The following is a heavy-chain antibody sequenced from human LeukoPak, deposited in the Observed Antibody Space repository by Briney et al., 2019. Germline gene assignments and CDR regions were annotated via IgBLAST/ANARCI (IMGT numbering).Heavy chain of an antibody. CDR2: ISAYNGNT. V-gene: IGHV1-18*01. Sequence: VSVKVSCKASGYTFTSYGISWVRQAPGQGLEGMGWISAYNGNTNYAQKLQGRVTMTTDTSTSTAYMELRSLRSDDTAVYYCAADGGSGWPPGAFDIWGQGTMVTVSS. J-gene: IGHJ3*02. D-gene: IGHD6-19*01. CDR1: GYTFTSYG. CDR3: AADGGSGWPPGAFDI.